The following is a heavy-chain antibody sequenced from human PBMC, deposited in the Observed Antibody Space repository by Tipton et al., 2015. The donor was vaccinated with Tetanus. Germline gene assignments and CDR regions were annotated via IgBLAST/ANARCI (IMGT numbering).Heavy chain of an antibody. CDR2: VYYSGTT. J-gene: IGHJ6*02. Sequence: LRLSCTVSGGSISSSSHYWTWIRQRPGKGLEWIGYVYYSGTTYFDLSLQSRLTLSVDTSRNLFSLKLTSVTAADTGIYYCARGTGSTYAMDVWGQGTAVAVSS. CDR3: ARGTGSTYAMDV. CDR1: GGSISSSSHY. D-gene: IGHD3-10*01. V-gene: IGHV4-31*03.